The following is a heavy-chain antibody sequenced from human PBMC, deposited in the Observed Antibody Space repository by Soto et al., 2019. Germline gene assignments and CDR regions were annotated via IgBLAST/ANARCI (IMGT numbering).Heavy chain of an antibody. V-gene: IGHV1-3*01. CDR2: INAGNGNT. J-gene: IGHJ5*02. Sequence: ASVKVSCKASGYTFTSYAMHWVRQAPGQRLEWMGWINAGNGNTKYSQKLQGRVTITRDTSASTAYMELSSLRSEDTAVYYCARDRATITMVRGVSMKYNWFDPWGQGTLVTVSS. CDR3: ARDRATITMVRGVSMKYNWFDP. D-gene: IGHD3-10*01. CDR1: GYTFTSYA.